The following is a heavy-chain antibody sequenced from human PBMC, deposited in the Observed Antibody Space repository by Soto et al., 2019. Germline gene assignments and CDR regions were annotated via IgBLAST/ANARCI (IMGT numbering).Heavy chain of an antibody. CDR3: ARENPANYYGMDV. CDR1: GGTFSSYT. Sequence: QVQLVQCGAEVKKPGSSVKVSCKASGGTFSSYTISWVRQAPGQGLEWMGRIIPILGIANYAQKFQGRVTITADKSTSTAYMELSSLRSEDTAVYYCARENPANYYGMDVWGQGTTVTVSS. J-gene: IGHJ6*02. CDR2: IIPILGIA. V-gene: IGHV1-69*08.